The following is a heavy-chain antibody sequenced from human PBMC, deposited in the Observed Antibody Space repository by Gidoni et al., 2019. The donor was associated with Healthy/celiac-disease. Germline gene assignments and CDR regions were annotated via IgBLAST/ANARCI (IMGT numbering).Heavy chain of an antibody. CDR2: IYYSGST. CDR1: GGSISSGDYY. J-gene: IGHJ6*02. D-gene: IGHD3-9*01. Sequence: QVQLQESGPGLVKPSQTLSLTCTVSGGSISSGDYYWSWIRQPPGKGLEWIGYIYYSGSTYYNPSLKSRVTISVDTSKNQFSLKLSSVTAADTAVYYCARAPLYDILTGYSSYYYYGMDVWGQGTTVTVSS. CDR3: ARAPLYDILTGYSSYYYYGMDV. V-gene: IGHV4-30-4*01.